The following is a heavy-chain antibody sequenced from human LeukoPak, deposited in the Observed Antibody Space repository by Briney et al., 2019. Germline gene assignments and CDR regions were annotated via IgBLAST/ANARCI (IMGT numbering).Heavy chain of an antibody. D-gene: IGHD5-12*01. CDR1: GYSFTSYW. CDR3: ARHPEVAGSAFDI. CDR2: IYPGDSDT. Sequence: GESLKISCKGSGYSFTSYWIGWVRQMPGKGLEWTGIIYPGDSDTRYSPSFQGQVTISADKSISTAYLQWSSLKASDTAMYYCARHPEVAGSAFDIWGQGTMVTVSS. V-gene: IGHV5-51*01. J-gene: IGHJ3*02.